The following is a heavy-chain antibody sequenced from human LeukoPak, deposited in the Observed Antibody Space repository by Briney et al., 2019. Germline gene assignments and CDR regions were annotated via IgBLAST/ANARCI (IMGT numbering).Heavy chain of an antibody. CDR2: IHSSGST. V-gene: IGHV4-59*01. J-gene: IGHJ6*02. Sequence: PSETLSLTCTVSGGSIRSYYWSWIRQPPGKKLEWIGYIHSSGSTSYNPSLRSRVAISADTSRNQVSLNLKFLTSADTAVYYCARDGGAPIHGLDVWGQGTTVTVSS. CDR1: GGSIRSYY. CDR3: ARDGGAPIHGLDV. D-gene: IGHD3-16*01.